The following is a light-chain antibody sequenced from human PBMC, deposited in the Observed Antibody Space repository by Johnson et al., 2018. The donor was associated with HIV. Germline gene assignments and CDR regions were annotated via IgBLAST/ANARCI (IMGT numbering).Light chain of an antibody. CDR1: SSNIGNNY. Sequence: QPVLTQPPSVSAAPGQKVTISCSGSSSNIGNNYVSWYQQLPGTAPKLLLYENNKRPSGIPDRFSGSKSGTSSTLGITGLQSGDEADYYCGTWDSSLTAIVFGTGTKVTVL. CDR2: ENN. CDR3: GTWDSSLTAIV. V-gene: IGLV1-51*02. J-gene: IGLJ1*01.